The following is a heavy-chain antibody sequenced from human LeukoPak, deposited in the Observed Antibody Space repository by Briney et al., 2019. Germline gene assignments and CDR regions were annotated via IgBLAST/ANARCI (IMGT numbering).Heavy chain of an antibody. V-gene: IGHV1-8*03. J-gene: IGHJ4*02. Sequence: ASVKVSCKASGYTFTSYDINWVRQATGQGLERMGWMNPNSGNTGYAQKFQGRVTITRNTSISTAYMELSSLRSEDTAVYYCARGRSNAGRPLDYWGQGTLVTVSS. CDR3: ARGRSNAGRPLDY. CDR2: MNPNSGNT. CDR1: GYTFTSYD.